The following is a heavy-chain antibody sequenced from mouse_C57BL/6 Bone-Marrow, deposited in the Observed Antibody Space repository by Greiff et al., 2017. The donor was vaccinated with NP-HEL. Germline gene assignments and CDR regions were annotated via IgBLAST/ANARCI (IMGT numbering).Heavy chain of an antibody. D-gene: IGHD1-1*01. CDR1: GYTFTSYW. CDR3: AYYYGSSYPFAY. Sequence: VQLQQPGAELVRPGSSVKLSCKASGYTFTSYWMDWVKQRPGQGLEWIGNIYPSDSETHYNQKFKDKATLTVDKSSSTAYMQLSSLTSEDSAVYYCAYYYGSSYPFAYWGQGTLVTVSA. CDR2: IYPSDSET. J-gene: IGHJ3*01. V-gene: IGHV1-61*01.